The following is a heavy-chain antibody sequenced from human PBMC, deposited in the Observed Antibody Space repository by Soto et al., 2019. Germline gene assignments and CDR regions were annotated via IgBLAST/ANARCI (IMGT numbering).Heavy chain of an antibody. Sequence: PSETLSLTCTVSGGSISSGGYYWSWIRQHPGKGLEWIGYIYYSGSTYYNPSLKSRVTISVDTSKNQFSLKLSSVTAADTAVHYCARMAREDGCTNGVCFFDYWGQGTLVTVSS. D-gene: IGHD2-8*01. V-gene: IGHV4-31*03. CDR3: ARMAREDGCTNGVCFFDY. J-gene: IGHJ4*02. CDR1: GGSISSGGYY. CDR2: IYYSGST.